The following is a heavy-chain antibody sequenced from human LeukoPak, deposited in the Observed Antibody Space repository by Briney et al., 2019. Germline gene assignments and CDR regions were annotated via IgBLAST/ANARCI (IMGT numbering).Heavy chain of an antibody. D-gene: IGHD6-19*01. V-gene: IGHV5-51*01. CDR3: ARHEPDLIYSSGWPSLDWYFDL. Sequence: GESLKISCKGSGYSFTSYWIGWVRQMPGKGLEWMGIIYPGDSDTRYSPSFQGQVTISADKSISTAYLQWSSLKASDTAMYYCARHEPDLIYSSGWPSLDWYFDLWGRGTLVTVSS. CDR1: GYSFTSYW. J-gene: IGHJ2*01. CDR2: IYPGDSDT.